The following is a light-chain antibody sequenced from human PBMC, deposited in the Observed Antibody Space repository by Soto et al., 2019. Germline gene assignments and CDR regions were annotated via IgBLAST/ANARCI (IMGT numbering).Light chain of an antibody. CDR2: AAS. CDR3: QQANSFPLT. J-gene: IGKJ4*01. CDR1: QGITNW. V-gene: IGKV1-12*01. Sequence: DIQMTQSPSSVSASVGDRVTITCLASQGITNWLAWYQQKPGKAPKLLIYAASGWPSGVPSRFSGSGSGTDFTLTISSLQPEDFATYYCQQANSFPLTFGGGTKVDIK.